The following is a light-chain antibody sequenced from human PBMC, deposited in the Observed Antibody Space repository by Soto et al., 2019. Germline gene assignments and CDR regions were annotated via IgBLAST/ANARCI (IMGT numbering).Light chain of an antibody. V-gene: IGLV1-51*01. Sequence: QSVLTQPPSVSAAPGQKVTISCSVSSSNNGGNSVSWYQQLPGTAPKLLIYDDDKRTSGITDRFSGSKSGTSATLGITGFQTGDEAGYYCGSWGSSVSAYVFGTGTKVTLL. CDR3: GSWGSSVSAYV. CDR2: DDD. J-gene: IGLJ1*01. CDR1: SSNNGGNS.